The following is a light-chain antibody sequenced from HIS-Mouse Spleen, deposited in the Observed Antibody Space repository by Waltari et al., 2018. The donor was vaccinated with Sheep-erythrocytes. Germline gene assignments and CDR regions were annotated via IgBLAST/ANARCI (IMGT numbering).Light chain of an antibody. Sequence: QSALTQPASVSGSPGQSVTISCTGTSSDVGSYNFVSWYQQHPGKAPKLMIYEGSKRPSGVPNRFSGSKSGNTASLTISGLQAEDEADYYCCSYAGSSTWVFGGGTKLTVL. CDR2: EGS. J-gene: IGLJ3*02. V-gene: IGLV2-23*01. CDR3: CSYAGSSTWV. CDR1: SSDVGSYNF.